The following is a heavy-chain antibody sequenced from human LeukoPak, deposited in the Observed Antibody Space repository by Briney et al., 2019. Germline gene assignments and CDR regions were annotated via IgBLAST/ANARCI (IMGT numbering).Heavy chain of an antibody. V-gene: IGHV4-34*01. CDR3: VRGNVKHYHSVADEYYYYMDV. J-gene: IGHJ6*03. D-gene: IGHD2/OR15-2a*01. Sequence: SETLSLTCGVYGDSFSGFYWTWVRQAPGKGLEWIGEISYSGTPRYNPSLNSRITIILDTSKKQISLNLSPVTAADTAVYYCVRGNVKHYHSVADEYYYYMDVWGKGTAVIVTS. CDR1: GDSFSGFY. CDR2: ISYSGTP.